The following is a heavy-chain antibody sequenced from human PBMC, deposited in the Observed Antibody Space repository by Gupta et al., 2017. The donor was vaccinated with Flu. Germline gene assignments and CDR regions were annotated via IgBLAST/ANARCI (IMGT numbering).Heavy chain of an antibody. Sequence: QPRLQESGPGLVKPSETLSLTCTVSGASISSTTHYWVWIRQPPGKGLEWIGGIYYSGASYYNASLKSRVNMSVDTSKSQISLNLGSLTAADTAVYYCARMAFDDYSNYFDYWGQGTLVTVSS. CDR3: ARMAFDDYSNYFDY. V-gene: IGHV4-39*01. J-gene: IGHJ4*02. D-gene: IGHD4-11*01. CDR1: GASISSTTHY. CDR2: IYYSGAS.